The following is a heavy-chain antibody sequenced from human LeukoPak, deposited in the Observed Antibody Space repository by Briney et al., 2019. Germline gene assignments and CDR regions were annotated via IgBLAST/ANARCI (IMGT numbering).Heavy chain of an antibody. J-gene: IGHJ3*02. CDR3: ARYSSGWRSFDI. Sequence: PSETLSLTCTVSGGAISSYYWSWIRQPPGKGLEWIGYIYYSGSTNYNPSLKSRVTISVDTSKNQFSLNLSSVTAAGTAVYYCARYSSGWRSFDIWGQGTMVTVSS. D-gene: IGHD6-19*01. CDR2: IYYSGST. V-gene: IGHV4-59*01. CDR1: GGAISSYY.